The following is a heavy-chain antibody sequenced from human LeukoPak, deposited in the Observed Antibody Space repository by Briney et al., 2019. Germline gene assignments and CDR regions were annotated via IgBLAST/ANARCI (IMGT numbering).Heavy chain of an antibody. D-gene: IGHD5-24*01. CDR2: IYYSGST. V-gene: IGHV4-59*01. J-gene: IGHJ4*02. CDR1: GGSISSFY. Sequence: KPSETLSLTCTVSGGSISSFYWSWIRQPAGKGLEWIGYIYYSGSTDYNPSLKSRVTISVETSKKQFSLKLSSVTAADTAVYYCAREGDGGGLYFDNWGQGTLVTVSS. CDR3: AREGDGGGLYFDN.